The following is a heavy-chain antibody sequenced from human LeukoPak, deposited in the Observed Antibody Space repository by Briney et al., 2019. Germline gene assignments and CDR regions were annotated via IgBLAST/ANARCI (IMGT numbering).Heavy chain of an antibody. CDR3: AMTDYGTFDY. V-gene: IGHV1-18*01. Sequence: ASVKVSCKASGYTFTSYGISWVRQAPGQGLEWMGWISAYNGNTNYAQNLQGRVTMTTDTSTSTAYMELRSLRSDDTAVYYCAMTDYGTFDYWDQGTLVTVSS. D-gene: IGHD4-17*01. CDR1: GYTFTSYG. J-gene: IGHJ4*02. CDR2: ISAYNGNT.